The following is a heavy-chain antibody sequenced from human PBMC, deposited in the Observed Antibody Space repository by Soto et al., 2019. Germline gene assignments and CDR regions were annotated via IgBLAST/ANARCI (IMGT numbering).Heavy chain of an antibody. CDR3: ARERAVAGKPYYYYYMDV. V-gene: IGHV1-2*04. Sequence: QVQLVQSGAEVKKPGASVKVSCKASRYTFTGYYMHWVRQAPGQGLEWMGWINPNSGGTNYAQKFQGWVTMTRDTSISTAYMELSRLRSDDTAVYYCARERAVAGKPYYYYYMDVRGKGTTVTVSS. CDR2: INPNSGGT. D-gene: IGHD6-19*01. J-gene: IGHJ6*03. CDR1: RYTFTGYY.